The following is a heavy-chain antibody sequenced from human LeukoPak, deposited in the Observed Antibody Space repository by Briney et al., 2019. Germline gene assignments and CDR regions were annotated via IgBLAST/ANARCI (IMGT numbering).Heavy chain of an antibody. CDR1: GYTFANYA. CDR3: ARGGLRFLEWLSSAYNWFDP. J-gene: IGHJ5*02. CDR2: INSANGNT. D-gene: IGHD3-3*01. V-gene: IGHV1-3*04. Sequence: ASVKVSCKASGYTFANYAMHWVRQAPGQSLEWMGWINSANGNTKYSQKFQGRVTMTRNTSISTAYMELSSLRSEDTAVYYCARGGLRFLEWLSSAYNWFDPWGQGTLVTVSS.